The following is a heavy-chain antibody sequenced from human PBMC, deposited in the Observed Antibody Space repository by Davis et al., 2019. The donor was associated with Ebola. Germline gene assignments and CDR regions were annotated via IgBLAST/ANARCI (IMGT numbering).Heavy chain of an antibody. J-gene: IGHJ4*02. D-gene: IGHD3-22*01. CDR3: AREAKSYYYDSSGYYSHYYFDY. CDR1: GGSISSSNW. Sequence: MPSETLSLTCAVSGGSISSSNWWSWVRQPPGKGLEWIGYIYYSGSTNYNPSLKSRVTISVDTSKNQFSLKLSSVTAADTAVYYCAREAKSYYYDSSGYYSHYYFDYWGQGTLVTVSS. V-gene: IGHV4-4*02. CDR2: IYYSGST.